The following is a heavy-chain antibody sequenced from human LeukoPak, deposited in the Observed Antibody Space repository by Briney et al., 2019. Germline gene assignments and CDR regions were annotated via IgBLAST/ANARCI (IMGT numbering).Heavy chain of an antibody. Sequence: SVKVSCKASGGTFSSYAISWVRQAPGQGLEWMGGIIPIFGTANYAQKFQGRVTITADESTSTAYMALSSLRSEDTAVYYCAREGYCGGDCWGGYFDYWGQGTLVTVSS. J-gene: IGHJ4*02. CDR1: GGTFSSYA. CDR2: IIPIFGTA. D-gene: IGHD2-21*01. CDR3: AREGYCGGDCWGGYFDY. V-gene: IGHV1-69*01.